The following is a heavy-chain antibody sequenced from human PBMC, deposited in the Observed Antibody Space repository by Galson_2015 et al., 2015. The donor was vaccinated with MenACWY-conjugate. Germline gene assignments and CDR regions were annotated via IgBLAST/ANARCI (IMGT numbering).Heavy chain of an antibody. CDR3: TRPDFWSGRDAFDI. D-gene: IGHD3-3*01. Sequence: SVKVSCKASGYTFTSYYMHWVRQAPGQGLEWMGIINPGGGSRNYAQKFQGRVTMTRDTSTGTVYMELNSLKTEDTAVYYCTRPDFWSGRDAFDIWGQGTMVTVSS. CDR1: GYTFTSYY. CDR2: INPGGGSR. J-gene: IGHJ3*02. V-gene: IGHV1-46*03.